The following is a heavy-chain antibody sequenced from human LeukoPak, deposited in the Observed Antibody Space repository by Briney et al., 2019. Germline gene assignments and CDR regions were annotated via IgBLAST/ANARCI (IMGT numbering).Heavy chain of an antibody. D-gene: IGHD3-22*01. J-gene: IGHJ3*02. CDR2: IIPIFGTT. CDR1: GGTFSSYA. CDR3: ARGGDYYDSSGYYDDAFDI. Sequence: SVKVSCKASGGTFSSYAINWVRQAPGQGLEWMGGIIPIFGTTNYAQKFQGRVTITADESTSTAYMELSRLRSDDTAVYYCARGGDYYDSSGYYDDAFDIWGQGTMVTVSS. V-gene: IGHV1-69*13.